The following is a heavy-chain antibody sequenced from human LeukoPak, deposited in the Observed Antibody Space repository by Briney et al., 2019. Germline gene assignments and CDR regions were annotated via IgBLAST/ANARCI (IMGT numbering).Heavy chain of an antibody. Sequence: PGGSLRLSCAASGFTFSSYEMNWVRQAPGKGLEWVSYISSSGSTIYYADSVKGRFTISRDNAKNSLYLQMNSLRAEDTAVYYCARALASGSSAFDYWGQGTLVTVSS. V-gene: IGHV3-48*03. CDR2: ISSSGSTI. D-gene: IGHD1-26*01. CDR3: ARALASGSSAFDY. CDR1: GFTFSSYE. J-gene: IGHJ4*02.